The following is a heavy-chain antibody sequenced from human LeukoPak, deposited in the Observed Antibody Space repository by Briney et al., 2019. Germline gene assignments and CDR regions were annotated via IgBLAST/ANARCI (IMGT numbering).Heavy chain of an antibody. V-gene: IGHV1-69*13. D-gene: IGHD2-2*01. CDR1: GGTFSSYA. CDR3: ARYKGYCSSTSCYWNYGMDV. CDR2: IIPIFGTA. J-gene: IGHJ6*04. Sequence: SAKVSCKASGGTFSSYAISWVRQAPGQGLEWMGGIIPIFGTANYAQKFQGRVTITADESTSTAYMELSSLRSEDTAVYYCARYKGYCSSTSCYWNYGMDVWGKGTTVTVSS.